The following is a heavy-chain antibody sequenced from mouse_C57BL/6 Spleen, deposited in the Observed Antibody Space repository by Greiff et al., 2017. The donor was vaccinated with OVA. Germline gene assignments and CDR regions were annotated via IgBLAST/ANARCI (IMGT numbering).Heavy chain of an antibody. CDR1: GYTFTSYW. CDR2: INPSNGGT. D-gene: IGHD3-3*01. J-gene: IGHJ2*01. V-gene: IGHV1-53*01. Sequence: QVQLQQPGTELVKPGASVKLSCKASGYTFTSYWMHWVKQRPGQGLEWIGNINPSNGGTNYNEKFKSKATLTVDKSSSTAYMPLSSLTSEDSAVYYCARKDKREYYFDYWGQGTTLTVSS. CDR3: ARKDKREYYFDY.